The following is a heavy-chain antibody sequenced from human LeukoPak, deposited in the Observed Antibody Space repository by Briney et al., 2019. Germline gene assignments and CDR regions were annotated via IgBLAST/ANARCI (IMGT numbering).Heavy chain of an antibody. CDR1: GGSISSSSYY. CDR2: IYYSGST. J-gene: IGHJ4*02. V-gene: IGHV4-39*01. CDR3: ARHAVRYPFVY. Sequence: KTSETLSLTCTVSGGSISSSSYYWGWIRQPPGKGLEWIGSIYYSGSTYYNPSLKSRVTISVDTSKNQFSLKLSSVTAADTAVYYCARHAVRYPFVYWGQGTLVTVSS. D-gene: IGHD3-9*01.